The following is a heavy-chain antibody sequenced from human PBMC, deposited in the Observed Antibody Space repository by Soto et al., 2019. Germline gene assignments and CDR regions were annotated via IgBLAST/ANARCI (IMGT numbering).Heavy chain of an antibody. D-gene: IGHD6-6*01. CDR3: AREFSSSSGRAFDI. J-gene: IGHJ3*02. Sequence: GGSLRLSCSASGFTFSPYTMNWVRQAPGKGLDWVSYISSSSSNKYYADSVKGRFTISRDNAKNSLYLQMNSLRDEDTAVYYCAREFSSSSGRAFDIWGQGTMVTVS. CDR2: ISSSSSNK. V-gene: IGHV3-48*02. CDR1: GFTFSPYT.